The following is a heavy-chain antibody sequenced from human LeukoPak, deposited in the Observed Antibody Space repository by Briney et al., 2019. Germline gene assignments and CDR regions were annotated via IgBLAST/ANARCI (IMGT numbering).Heavy chain of an antibody. CDR2: IDWDDDK. D-gene: IGHD2-15*01. Sequence: SGPALVKPTQTLTLTCTFSGFSLSTSGMCVSWIRQPPGKALEWLARIDWDDDKYYSTSLKTRLTISKDTSKNQVVLTMTNMDPVHTATYYCARIFYSARNVPTSGFDYWGQGTLVTVSS. V-gene: IGHV2-70*11. CDR1: GFSLSTSGMC. CDR3: ARIFYSARNVPTSGFDY. J-gene: IGHJ4*02.